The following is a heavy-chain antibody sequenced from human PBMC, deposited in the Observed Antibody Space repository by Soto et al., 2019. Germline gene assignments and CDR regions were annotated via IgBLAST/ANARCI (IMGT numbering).Heavy chain of an antibody. J-gene: IGHJ4*02. CDR3: ARVDCSGCSCYHPGEGYFDY. D-gene: IGHD2-15*01. V-gene: IGHV4-31*03. CDR2: IYYSGST. CDR1: GGSISSGGYY. Sequence: QVQLQESGPGLVKPSQTLSLTCTVSGGSISSGGYYWSWIRQHPGKGLEWIGYIYYSGSTYYNPSLKSRVNISVDTSKNQFSLKLSSVTAADTSVYYCARVDCSGCSCYHPGEGYFDYCGQGTLVTVSS.